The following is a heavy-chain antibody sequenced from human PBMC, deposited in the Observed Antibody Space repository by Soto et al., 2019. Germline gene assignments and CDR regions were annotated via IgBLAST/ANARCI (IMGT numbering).Heavy chain of an antibody. CDR2: IYYNGDT. Sequence: QLQLQESGPGLVKPAETLSLKCAVSGGSVRSGNYFWGWIRQPPGKGLEWIGNIYYNGDTYYSPSLTRRVTMSVDTAHNQFSLRLACVTAADTAVYYCARRLIDNLYPGHAFDFWGQGTLVTVSS. D-gene: IGHD1-20*01. CDR1: GGSVRSGNYF. CDR3: ARRLIDNLYPGHAFDF. J-gene: IGHJ3*01. V-gene: IGHV4-39*01.